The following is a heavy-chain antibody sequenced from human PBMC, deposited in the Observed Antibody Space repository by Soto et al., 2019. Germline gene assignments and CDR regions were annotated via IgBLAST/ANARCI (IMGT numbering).Heavy chain of an antibody. Sequence: SETLSLTCTVSGGSISSGGYYWSWIRQHPGKGLEWIGYIYYSGSTYYNPSLKSRVTISVDTSKNQFSLKPSSVTAADTAVYYCARARTYYYGSGTMVYFDYWDQGTLVTVS. CDR3: ARARTYYYGSGTMVYFDY. V-gene: IGHV4-31*03. CDR1: GGSISSGGYY. D-gene: IGHD3-10*01. J-gene: IGHJ4*02. CDR2: IYYSGST.